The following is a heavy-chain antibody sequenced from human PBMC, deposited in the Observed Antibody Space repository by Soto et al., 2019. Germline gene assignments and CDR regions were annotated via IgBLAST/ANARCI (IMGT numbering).Heavy chain of an antibody. CDR2: ISGSAGST. V-gene: IGHV3-23*01. CDR3: AKVDYDFWSGYDY. J-gene: IGHJ4*02. Sequence: GGSLTLSCAASGFPFSSYAMSWVRQAPGKGLEWVSAISGSAGSTYYADSVKGRFTISRDNSKNTLYLQMNSLRAEDTAVYYCAKVDYDFWSGYDYWGQGTLVTVSS. D-gene: IGHD3-3*01. CDR1: GFPFSSYA.